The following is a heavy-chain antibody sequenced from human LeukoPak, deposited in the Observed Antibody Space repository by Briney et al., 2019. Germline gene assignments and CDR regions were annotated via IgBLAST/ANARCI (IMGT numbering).Heavy chain of an antibody. CDR1: GFTFSSYS. CDR3: ARGGTSTTSKDLFDV. V-gene: IGHV3-21*01. Sequence: GGSLRLSCAASGFTFSSYSMNWVRQAPGKVLEWVSSISSSSSIIFYAAPMKGRFTISRDNAKNSLYLQMNSLRAEDTAVYYCARGGTSTTSKDLFDVWGRGTMVTVSS. J-gene: IGHJ3*01. CDR2: ISSSSSII. D-gene: IGHD2-2*01.